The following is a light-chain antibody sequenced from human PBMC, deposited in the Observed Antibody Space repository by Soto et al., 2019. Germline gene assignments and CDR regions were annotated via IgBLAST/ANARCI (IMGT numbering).Light chain of an antibody. CDR2: AAS. CDR1: QGITSY. V-gene: IGKV1-27*01. CDR3: QKYDSAPQS. Sequence: DIQMTQSPSSLSASIGDRVTITCRASQGITSYLAWYQQRPGKVPKLLIYAASTLQSGVPSRFSGSGSGTDFTLTISSLQPEDVATYYCQKYDSAPQSFGPGTKV. J-gene: IGKJ1*01.